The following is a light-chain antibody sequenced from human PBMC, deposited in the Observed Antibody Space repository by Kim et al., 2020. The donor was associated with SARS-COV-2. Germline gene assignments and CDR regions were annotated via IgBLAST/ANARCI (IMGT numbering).Light chain of an antibody. CDR3: SSYTTSSTLV. CDR2: DVS. CDR1: SDDVGYFDY. Sequence: GQSINISCTGTSDDVGYFDYVSWYQQNPGKAPKLIIHDVSDRPSGVSNRFSGSKSDNTASLTISGLQAEDEADYYCSSYTTSSTLVFGGGTKVTVL. J-gene: IGLJ3*02. V-gene: IGLV2-14*03.